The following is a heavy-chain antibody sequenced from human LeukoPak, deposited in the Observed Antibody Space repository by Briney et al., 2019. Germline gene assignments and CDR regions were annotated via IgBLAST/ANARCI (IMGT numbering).Heavy chain of an antibody. CDR3: ARVSPIRVAGSSYYYAMDV. Sequence: GGSLRLSCAASGFTFSNYAMSWVRQAPGQGLEWVSTISASGGSTYYADSVKGRFTISRDNSKNTLYLQVNSLRAEDTAVYYCARVSPIRVAGSSYYYAMDVWGQGTTVIVSS. J-gene: IGHJ6*02. CDR2: ISASGGST. V-gene: IGHV3-23*01. CDR1: GFTFSNYA. D-gene: IGHD6-19*01.